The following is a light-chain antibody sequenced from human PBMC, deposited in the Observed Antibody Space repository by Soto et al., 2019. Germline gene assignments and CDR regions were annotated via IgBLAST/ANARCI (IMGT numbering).Light chain of an antibody. J-gene: IGLJ2*01. CDR2: EVA. V-gene: IGLV2-14*01. CDR3: SSYTTTNTVV. Sequence: QSALTQPASVFGSPGQSITISCTGTSSDVGSYNYVSWYQHHPGKAPKVIIYEVANRPSEISNRFSGSKSGNTAYLTISGLQAEDEADYYCSSYTTTNTVVFAGGTKLTVL. CDR1: SSDVGSYNY.